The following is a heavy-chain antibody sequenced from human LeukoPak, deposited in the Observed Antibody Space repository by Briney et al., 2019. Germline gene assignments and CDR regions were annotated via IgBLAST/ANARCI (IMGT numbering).Heavy chain of an antibody. CDR3: ARDPPNYYDSSGSLDY. CDR1: GGSISSGGYY. Sequence: TSETLSLTCTVSGGSISSGGYYWSWIRQPPGKGLEWIGYIYHSGSTYYNPSLKSRVTISVDRSKNQFSLKLSSVTAADTAVYYCARDPPNYYDSSGSLDYWGQGTLVTVSS. J-gene: IGHJ4*02. CDR2: IYHSGST. D-gene: IGHD3-22*01. V-gene: IGHV4-30-2*01.